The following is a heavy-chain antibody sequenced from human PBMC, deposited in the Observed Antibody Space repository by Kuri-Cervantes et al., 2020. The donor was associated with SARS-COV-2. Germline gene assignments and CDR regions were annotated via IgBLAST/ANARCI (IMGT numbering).Heavy chain of an antibody. D-gene: IGHD3-16*01. CDR2: IFPILDIT. CDR3: ARGLFVSDY. CDR1: GGTFSDCA. V-gene: IGHV1-69*10. J-gene: IGHJ4*02. Sequence: SSVNVSCKASGGTFSDCAISGVRQAPGRGLEWIGGIFPILDITNCARKFQGRVTITADKSTSTAYMALGSLRSEDTAVDYCARGLFVSDYWGQGTLVTVSS.